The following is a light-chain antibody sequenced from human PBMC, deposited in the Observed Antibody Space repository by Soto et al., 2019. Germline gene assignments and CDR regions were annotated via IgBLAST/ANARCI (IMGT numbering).Light chain of an antibody. V-gene: IGKV3-15*01. CDR2: GAS. CDR3: RQYNNWPSYT. J-gene: IGKJ2*01. CDR1: QSVSSN. Sequence: ELVMTHSPATLSVSPGERATLSCRASQSVSSNLAWYQQKPGQAPRLLINGASTRATGIPARFSGSGSGTEFTLTISSLQSEDFAVYYCRQYNNWPSYTFGQGTKVDIK.